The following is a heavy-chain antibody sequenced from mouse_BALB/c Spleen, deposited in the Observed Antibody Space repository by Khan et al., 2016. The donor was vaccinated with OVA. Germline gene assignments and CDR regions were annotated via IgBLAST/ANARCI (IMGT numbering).Heavy chain of an antibody. V-gene: IGHV3-2*02. CDR3: ARGNYYGYYFDY. D-gene: IGHD1-1*01. CDR2: ISYSGST. CDR1: GYSITSNYA. J-gene: IGHJ2*02. Sequence: VQLMESGPGLVKPSQSLSLTCTVTGYSITSNYAWNWIRQFPGNKLEWMGYISYSGSTTYNPSLKSRISITRDTSKNQFFLQLKSVTTEDTATYYCARGNYYGYYFDYWGQGTSLTVSS.